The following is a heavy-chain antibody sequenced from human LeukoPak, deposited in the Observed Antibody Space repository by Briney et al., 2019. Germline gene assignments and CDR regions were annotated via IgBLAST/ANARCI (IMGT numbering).Heavy chain of an antibody. D-gene: IGHD2-8*01. Sequence: GGSLRLSCSASEFTFRNYGMHWVRQAPGKGLEYVSTISSYGGSTYYADLVKGRFTISRDNSKNTLYLQMSSLRAEDTAVYYCVKDLYSYSFDYWGQGTLVTVSS. V-gene: IGHV3-64D*09. CDR3: VKDLYSYSFDY. J-gene: IGHJ4*02. CDR1: EFTFRNYG. CDR2: ISSYGGST.